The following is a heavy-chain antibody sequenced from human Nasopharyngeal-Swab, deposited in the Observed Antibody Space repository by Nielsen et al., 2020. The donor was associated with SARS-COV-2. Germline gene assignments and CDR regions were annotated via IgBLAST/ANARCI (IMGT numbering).Heavy chain of an antibody. D-gene: IGHD6-19*01. CDR3: ARRETKQWLVPVGYFDL. J-gene: IGHJ2*01. CDR2: IYYSGST. Sequence: PGKGLEWIGSIYYSGSTYYNPSLKSRVTISVDTSKNQFSLKLSSVTAADTAVYYCARRETKQWLVPVGYFDLWGRGTLVTVSS. V-gene: IGHV4-39*01.